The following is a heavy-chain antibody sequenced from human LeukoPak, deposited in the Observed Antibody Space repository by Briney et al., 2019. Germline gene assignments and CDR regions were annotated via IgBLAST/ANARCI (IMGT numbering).Heavy chain of an antibody. CDR1: GGSISSGGYS. CDR2: IYHSGST. V-gene: IGHV4-30-2*01. J-gene: IGHJ5*02. D-gene: IGHD2-2*01. CDR3: ARVTRYCSSTSCYNWFDP. Sequence: SQTLSLTCAVSGGSISSGGYSWSWIRQPPGKGLEWIGYIYHSGSTYYNPSLKSRVTISVDRSKNQFSLKLSSVTAADTAVYYCARVTRYCSSTSCYNWFDPWGQGTLVTVSS.